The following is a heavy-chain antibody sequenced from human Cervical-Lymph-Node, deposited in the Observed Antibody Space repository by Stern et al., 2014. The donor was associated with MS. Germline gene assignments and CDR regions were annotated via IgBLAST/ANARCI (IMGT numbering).Heavy chain of an antibody. Sequence: QLQLQESGPGLVQPSETLSLTCSVSGGSISINSYYWGWVRQPPGKGLEWIGSIYYSGTTHYNPSLKGRVPFPVATSKTQFFLRLSSVTAADTAVYYCARGIAASPPNFWGQGTLVTVSS. V-gene: IGHV4-39*01. CDR1: GGSISINSYY. CDR3: ARGIAASPPNF. CDR2: IYYSGTT. J-gene: IGHJ4*02. D-gene: IGHD6-13*01.